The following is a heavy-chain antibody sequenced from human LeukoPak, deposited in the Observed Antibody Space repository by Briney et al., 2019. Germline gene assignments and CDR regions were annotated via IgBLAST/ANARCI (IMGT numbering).Heavy chain of an antibody. CDR2: INPNSGGT. V-gene: IGHV1-2*02. J-gene: IGHJ4*02. D-gene: IGHD4-23*01. CDR1: GYTFTGYY. CDR3: ARDFYGGNSDSDY. Sequence: ASVKVSCKASGYTFTGYYMHWVRQAPGQGLEWMGWINPNSGGTNYAQKFQGRVTMTRDTSISTAYMELSRLRSDDTAVYYCARDFYGGNSDSDYWGQGTLVTVSS.